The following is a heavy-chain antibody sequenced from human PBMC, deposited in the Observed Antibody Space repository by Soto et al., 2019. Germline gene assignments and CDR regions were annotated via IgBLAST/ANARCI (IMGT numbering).Heavy chain of an antibody. D-gene: IGHD2-21*01. CDR3: TKVKGDFGDRYMDY. CDR1: GFSLSTYG. CDR2: ISYDGDSG. V-gene: IGHV3-30*18. J-gene: IGHJ4*02. Sequence: QVQLVESGGGVVQPGGSLTLSCAASGFSLSTYGMHWVRQGPGKGLDWVAVISYDGDSGHFADSVRGRFTISRDNSKTTLYLQMNSLRGEATAVYSCTKVKGDFGDRYMDYWGQGTLVTVSS.